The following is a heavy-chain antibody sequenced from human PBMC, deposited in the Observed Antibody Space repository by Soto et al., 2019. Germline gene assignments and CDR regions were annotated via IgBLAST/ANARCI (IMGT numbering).Heavy chain of an antibody. D-gene: IGHD5-12*01. J-gene: IGHJ6*02. CDR1: GFTFSSYS. CDR2: ISSSSSYI. CDR3: ARAHIVATIYYYYGMDV. V-gene: IGHV3-21*01. Sequence: GGSLRLSCAASGFTFSSYSMNWVRQAPGEGLEWVSSISSSSSYIYYADSVKGRFTISRDNAKNSLYLQMNSLRAEDTAVYYCARAHIVATIYYYYGMDVWGQGTTVTVSS.